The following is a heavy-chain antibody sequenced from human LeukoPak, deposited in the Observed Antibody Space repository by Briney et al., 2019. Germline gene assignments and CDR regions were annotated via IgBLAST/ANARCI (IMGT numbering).Heavy chain of an antibody. J-gene: IGHJ4*02. Sequence: GGSLRLSCAASGFTFSSYTMNWVRQAPGKGLEWLSLIYSGDRTYHADSVKGRFTVSRDDSENTLSLQMNSLRVEDTALYFCARVVGASHHTVDYWGQGTLVTVSS. CDR3: ARVVGASHHTVDY. CDR2: IYSGDRT. CDR1: GFTFSSYT. D-gene: IGHD1-26*01. V-gene: IGHV3-53*01.